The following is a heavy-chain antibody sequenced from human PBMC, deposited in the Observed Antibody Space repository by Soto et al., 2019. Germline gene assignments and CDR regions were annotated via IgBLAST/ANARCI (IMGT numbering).Heavy chain of an antibody. Sequence: QITLKESGPTLVKPTQTLTLTCTFSGFSLSTTGVGVGWIRQPPGKALEWLALIYWDDDKRYSPSLKSRLTITKDTSKHQVVLTMTNMDPVDTATYYCARRGGFFQHWGQGTLVTVSS. J-gene: IGHJ1*01. CDR2: IYWDDDK. CDR1: GFSLSTTGVG. D-gene: IGHD3-10*01. CDR3: ARRGGFFQH. V-gene: IGHV2-5*02.